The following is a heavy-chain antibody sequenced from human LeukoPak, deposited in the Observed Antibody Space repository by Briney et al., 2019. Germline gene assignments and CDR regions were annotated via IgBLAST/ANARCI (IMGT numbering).Heavy chain of an antibody. Sequence: PGGSLRLSCAASGFTFSSYWMHWVRQAPGKGLEWVSYISSSSVTIYYADSVKGRFTVSRDNAKNSLYLQMNSLRAEDTAVYYCARERGDYVWGSYRPMGAFDIWGQGTMVTVSS. J-gene: IGHJ3*02. D-gene: IGHD3-16*02. V-gene: IGHV3-48*01. CDR2: ISSSSVTI. CDR1: GFTFSSYW. CDR3: ARERGDYVWGSYRPMGAFDI.